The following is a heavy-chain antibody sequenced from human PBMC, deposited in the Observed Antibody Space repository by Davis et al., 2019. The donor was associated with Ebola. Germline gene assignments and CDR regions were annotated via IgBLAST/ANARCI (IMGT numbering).Heavy chain of an antibody. CDR2: LSTYSSSI. J-gene: IGHJ5*01. Sequence: PGGSLRLSCSASGFTFTRYNMNCVRQAPGKRLACVPFLSTYSSSIYYADSVKGRFTISRDNAKDSLYLQMDSLRAEDTAIYYCARGQVTVFGADFPWGQGTLVTVSS. D-gene: IGHD3-3*01. V-gene: IGHV3-21*01. CDR3: ARGQVTVFGADFP. CDR1: GFTFTRYN.